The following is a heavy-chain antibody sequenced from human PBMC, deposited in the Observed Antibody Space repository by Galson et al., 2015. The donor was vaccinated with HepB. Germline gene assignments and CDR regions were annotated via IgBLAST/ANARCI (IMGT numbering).Heavy chain of an antibody. CDR3: ARRAGTSIFDI. Sequence: SLRLSCAASGFTFSSYWMHWVRQAPGKGLVWVSRINSDGSSTSYADSVKGRFTISRDNAKNTLYLQMNSLRAEDTAVYYCARRAGTSIFDIWGQGTMVTVSS. V-gene: IGHV3-74*01. J-gene: IGHJ3*02. CDR1: GFTFSSYW. CDR2: INSDGSST. D-gene: IGHD6-6*01.